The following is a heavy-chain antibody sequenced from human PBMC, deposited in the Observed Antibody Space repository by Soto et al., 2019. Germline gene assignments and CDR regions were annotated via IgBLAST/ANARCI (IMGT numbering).Heavy chain of an antibody. CDR2: ISGSSTST. Sequence: EVQLSGSGGGLVQPGGSLSLSFEASGFTFATYARSWVGKAPGKGLEWVSAISGSSTSTYYADSVKGRFTISRDNSKNTLYLQMNSLRAEDTAVYYCAKDPSSGFAMENYFDYWGQGTLVTVSS. D-gene: IGHD3-10*01. J-gene: IGHJ4*02. CDR1: GFTFATYA. CDR3: AKDPSSGFAMENYFDY. V-gene: IGHV3-23*01.